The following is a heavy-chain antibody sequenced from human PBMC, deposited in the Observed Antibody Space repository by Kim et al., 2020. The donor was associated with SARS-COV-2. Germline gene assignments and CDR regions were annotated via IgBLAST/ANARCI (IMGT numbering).Heavy chain of an antibody. Sequence: SETLSLTCTVSGGSISSSSYYWGWIRQPPGKGLEWIGSIYYSGSTYYNPSLKSRVTISVDTSKNQFSLKLSSVTAADTAVYYCARQWATFMTKVTTSDY. D-gene: IGHD4-17*01. CDR1: GGSISSSSYY. V-gene: IGHV4-39*01. J-gene: IGHJ4*01. CDR2: IYYSGST. CDR3: ARQWATFMTKVTTSDY.